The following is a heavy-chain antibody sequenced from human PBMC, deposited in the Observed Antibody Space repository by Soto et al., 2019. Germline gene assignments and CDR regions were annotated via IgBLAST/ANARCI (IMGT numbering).Heavy chain of an antibody. V-gene: IGHV3-74*01. J-gene: IGHJ6*03. Sequence: GGSLRLSCAASGFTFSSYWMHWVRQAPGKGLVWVSRINSDGSSTSYADSVKGRFTISRDNAKNTLYLQMNSLRAEDTAVYYCARARTYYDILTGYYPYYYYYYMDVWGKGTTVTVSS. D-gene: IGHD3-9*01. CDR1: GFTFSSYW. CDR3: ARARTYYDILTGYYPYYYYYYMDV. CDR2: INSDGSST.